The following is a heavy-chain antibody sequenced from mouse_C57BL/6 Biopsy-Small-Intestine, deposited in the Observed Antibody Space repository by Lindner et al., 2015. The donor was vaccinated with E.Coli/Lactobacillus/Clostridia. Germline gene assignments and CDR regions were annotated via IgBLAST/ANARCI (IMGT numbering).Heavy chain of an antibody. J-gene: IGHJ3*01. V-gene: IGHV1-7*01. CDR1: GYTFTDYW. CDR3: ARSALRLHWFAY. Sequence: VQLQESGAELAKPGASVKMSCKASGYTFTDYWIHWVKQRPGQGLEWIGYINPSSDYTEYNQKFKDKATLTADKSSSAAYMQLSSLTSEDSAVYYCARSALRLHWFAYWGQGTLVTVSA. CDR2: INPSSDYT. D-gene: IGHD2-4*01.